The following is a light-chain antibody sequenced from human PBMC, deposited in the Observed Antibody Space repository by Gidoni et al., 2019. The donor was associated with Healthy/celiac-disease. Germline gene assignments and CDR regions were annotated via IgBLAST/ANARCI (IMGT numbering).Light chain of an antibody. J-gene: IGKJ5*01. CDR1: QSIRSY. V-gene: IGKV1-39*01. CDR2: AAS. CDR3: QQSYSIPIT. Sequence: DIQLTQSPSSLSASVGDRVTITCRASQSIRSYLNWYQQKLGKAPKLLIYAASSLQSGVPSRFSGSGAGTDFTLTISSLQPEDFATYYCQQSYSIPITFGQGTRLEIK.